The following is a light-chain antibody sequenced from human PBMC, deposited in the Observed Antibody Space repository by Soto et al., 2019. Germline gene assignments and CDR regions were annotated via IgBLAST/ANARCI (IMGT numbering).Light chain of an antibody. CDR2: VAS. CDR3: QKYNSAPWT. J-gene: IGKJ1*01. V-gene: IGKV1-27*01. CDR1: QGISTY. Sequence: DIQMTQSPSSLSASVGDRVTITCRASQGISTYLAWYQQQPGKVPKLLIYVASNLQSGVPSRFSGSGSGTDFTLTISSLQPEDVATYYCQKYNSAPWTFGQGTKVEIK.